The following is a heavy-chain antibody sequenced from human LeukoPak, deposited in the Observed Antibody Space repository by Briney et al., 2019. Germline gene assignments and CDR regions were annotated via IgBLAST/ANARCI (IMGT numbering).Heavy chain of an antibody. CDR1: GFTFSSYS. D-gene: IGHD3-10*01. CDR3: ARDGAITMIRGPLDY. Sequence: PGGSLRLSCAASGFTFSSYSMNWVRQAPGKGLEWVSSISSSSSYIYYADSVKGRFTISRDNAKNSLYPQMNSLRAEDTAMYYCARDGAITMIRGPLDYWGQGTLVTVSS. J-gene: IGHJ4*02. CDR2: ISSSSSYI. V-gene: IGHV3-21*01.